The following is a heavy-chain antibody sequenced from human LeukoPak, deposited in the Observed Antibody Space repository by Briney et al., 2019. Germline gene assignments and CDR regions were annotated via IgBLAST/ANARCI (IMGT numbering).Heavy chain of an antibody. V-gene: IGHV3-13*01. Sequence: GGSLRLSCAASGFTFSSCDMHWVRQATGKGLEWVSAIGTAGDTYYPGSVKGRFTISRENAKNSLYLQMNSLRAGDTAVYYCARVSSGWYGFDYWGQGTLVTVSS. CDR3: ARVSSGWYGFDY. D-gene: IGHD6-19*01. J-gene: IGHJ4*02. CDR1: GFTFSSCD. CDR2: IGTAGDT.